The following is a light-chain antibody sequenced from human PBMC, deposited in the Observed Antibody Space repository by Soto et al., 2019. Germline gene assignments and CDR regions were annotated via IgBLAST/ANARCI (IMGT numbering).Light chain of an antibody. CDR2: GAS. V-gene: IGKV3-15*01. CDR3: QQRSNWPIT. CDR1: QSVSSN. J-gene: IGKJ5*01. Sequence: EIVFAQSPGTLSLSPGERATLSCRASQSVSSNLAWYQQKPGQAPRLLIYGASTRATGIPARFSGSGSGTEFTLTISSLQSEDFAVYYCQQRSNWPITFGQGTRLEIK.